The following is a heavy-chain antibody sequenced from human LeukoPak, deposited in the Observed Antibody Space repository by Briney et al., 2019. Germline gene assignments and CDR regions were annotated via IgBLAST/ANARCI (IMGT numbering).Heavy chain of an antibody. CDR1: GFTFSRYW. CDR3: ARLGSYYEIDV. D-gene: IGHD3-10*01. Sequence: GGSLRLSCAASGFTFSRYWMHWVRQAPGKGLVWVSFIYSGGSPRYADSVKGRFTISRDNSKNTLYLQLDSLRAEDTAVYYCARLGSYYEIDVWGQGTTVTVSS. J-gene: IGHJ6*02. V-gene: IGHV3-53*01. CDR2: IYSGGSP.